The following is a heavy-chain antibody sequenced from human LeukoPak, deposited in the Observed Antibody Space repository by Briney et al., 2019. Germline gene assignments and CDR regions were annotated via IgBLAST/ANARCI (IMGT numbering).Heavy chain of an antibody. J-gene: IGHJ4*02. D-gene: IGHD6-6*01. Sequence: PGGSLRLSCAASGFSFSDFWMNWVRQAPGKGLEWLANIKEDGSEKHYVDSAKGRFTISRDNAKNSLYLQMNSLRAEDTAVYYCAGSSLGSSSAYRHFDFWGQGNLVTVSS. CDR3: AGSSLGSSSAYRHFDF. V-gene: IGHV3-7*01. CDR1: GFSFSDFW. CDR2: IKEDGSEK.